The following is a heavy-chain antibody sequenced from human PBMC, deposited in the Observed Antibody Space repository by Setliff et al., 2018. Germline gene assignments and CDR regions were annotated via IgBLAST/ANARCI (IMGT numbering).Heavy chain of an antibody. Sequence: PGGSLRLSCAASGFTFYNYWMHWVRQAPGKGLVWVSRIKSDGTSISYADSVKGRFTTSRDNAQNTLYLQMNSLQIEDTAVYYCTTAGSSDWVPIAYWGQGTLVTVSS. D-gene: IGHD3-10*01. V-gene: IGHV3-74*01. CDR3: TTAGSSDWVPIAY. CDR2: IKSDGTSI. J-gene: IGHJ4*02. CDR1: GFTFYNYW.